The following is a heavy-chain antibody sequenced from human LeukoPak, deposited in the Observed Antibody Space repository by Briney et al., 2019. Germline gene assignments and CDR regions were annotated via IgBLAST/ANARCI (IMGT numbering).Heavy chain of an antibody. CDR3: AKFRVGPSGGLDFDY. CDR1: GFTFSSYG. J-gene: IGHJ4*02. D-gene: IGHD2-15*01. V-gene: IGHV3-30*02. CDR2: IRYDGSNK. Sequence: GGSLRLSCAASGFTFSSYGMHWVRQAPGKGLEWVAFIRYDGSNKYYADSVKGRFTISRDNSKNTLYLQMNSLRAEDTAVYYCAKFRVGPSGGLDFDYWGQGTLVTVSS.